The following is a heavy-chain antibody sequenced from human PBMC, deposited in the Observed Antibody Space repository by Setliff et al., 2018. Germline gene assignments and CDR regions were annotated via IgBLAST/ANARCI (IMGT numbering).Heavy chain of an antibody. CDR2: ISSSSSYI. V-gene: IGHV3-21*01. CDR3: AREAVGEYNFWSGSPWGYYYYGMDV. Sequence: GGSLRLSCAGSGFMFSAYNMNWVRQAPGKGLEWVSSISSSSSYIYYADSVKGRFTISRDNAKNSLYLQMNSLRAEDTAVYYCAREAVGEYNFWSGSPWGYYYYGMDVWGQGTTVTVS. J-gene: IGHJ6*02. CDR1: GFMFSAYN. D-gene: IGHD3-3*01.